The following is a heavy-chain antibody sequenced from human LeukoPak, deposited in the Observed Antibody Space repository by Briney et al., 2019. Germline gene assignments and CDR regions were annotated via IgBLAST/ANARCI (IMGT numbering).Heavy chain of an antibody. V-gene: IGHV1-24*01. CDR2: SDPEDGET. Sequence: ASVKVSCKVSGYTLTELSMHWVRQAPGKGLEWMGGSDPEDGETIYAQKFQGRVTMTEDTSTDTAYMELSSLRSEDTAVYYCATTKPGSYYYYGMDVWGQGTTVTVSS. D-gene: IGHD2-8*01. J-gene: IGHJ6*02. CDR1: GYTLTELS. CDR3: ATTKPGSYYYYGMDV.